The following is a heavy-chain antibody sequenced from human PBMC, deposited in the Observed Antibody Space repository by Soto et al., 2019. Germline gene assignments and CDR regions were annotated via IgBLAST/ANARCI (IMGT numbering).Heavy chain of an antibody. V-gene: IGHV3-72*01. CDR2: ARNKANSYTT. D-gene: IGHD3-10*01. J-gene: IGHJ6*02. CDR1: GFTFSDHH. CDR3: ASDLSGRADV. Sequence: PGGSLRLSCAASGFTFSDHHMDWVRQAPGKGLEWVGRARNKANSYTTAYAASVKGRFTISRDNAKNTLYLQMNSLRVEDTAVYYCASDLSGRADVWGQGTTVTVS.